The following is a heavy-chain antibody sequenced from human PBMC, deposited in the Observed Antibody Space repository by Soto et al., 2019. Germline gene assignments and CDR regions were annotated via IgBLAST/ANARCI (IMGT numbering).Heavy chain of an antibody. CDR3: ARSYSGTFYGYDT. CDR1: GGSISSYH. D-gene: IGHD1-26*01. Sequence: PSDTLSLTCTVSGGSISSYHWSWIRQSPGKGLEWIGYVFYTGSTKYNPALKRRVTISVDTSKNQFSLKLSSVSAADTGLYYCARSYSGTFYGYDTWGEGILVTVPS. V-gene: IGHV4-59*07. J-gene: IGHJ5*02. CDR2: VFYTGST.